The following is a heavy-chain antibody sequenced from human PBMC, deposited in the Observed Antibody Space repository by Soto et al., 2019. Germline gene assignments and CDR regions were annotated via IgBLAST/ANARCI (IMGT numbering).Heavy chain of an antibody. CDR3: ARSPITTIVAALSDY. Sequence: EVQLVESGGGLVQPGGSLRLSCAASGFSFSTYNMNWVRQAPGKGLEWVSYISSSSSTIYYADSVKGRFTISRDNAKNSLYLQTSTLRDEDTAVYFCARSPITTIVAALSDYWGQATLVTVSS. D-gene: IGHD3-22*01. CDR1: GFSFSTYN. J-gene: IGHJ4*02. CDR2: ISSSSSTI. V-gene: IGHV3-48*02.